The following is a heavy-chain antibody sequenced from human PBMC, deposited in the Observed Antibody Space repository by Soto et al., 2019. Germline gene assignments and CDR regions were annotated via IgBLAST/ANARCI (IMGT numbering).Heavy chain of an antibody. CDR3: ARSETIDNWFDP. CDR1: GGSISSYY. J-gene: IGHJ5*02. CDR2: IYYSGST. V-gene: IGHV4-59*01. Sequence: PSETLSLTCTVSGGSISSYYWSWIRQPPGKGLEWIGYIYYSGSTNYNPSLKSRVTISVDTSKNQFSLKLSSVTAADTAVYYCARSETIDNWFDPWGQGTLLTVSS. D-gene: IGHD3-3*01.